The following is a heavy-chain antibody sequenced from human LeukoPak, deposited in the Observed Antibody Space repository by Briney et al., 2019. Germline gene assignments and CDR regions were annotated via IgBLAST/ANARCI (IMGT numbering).Heavy chain of an antibody. CDR3: ARGRIAAHWYFDL. CDR2: INHSGST. Sequence: SETLSLTCAVSGGSFSANYWSWIRQPPGKGLEWIGEINHSGSTNYNPSLKSRVTISVDTSKNQFSLKLTSVTAADTAVYYCARGRIAAHWYFDLWGRGTLVTVSS. V-gene: IGHV4-34*01. J-gene: IGHJ2*01. D-gene: IGHD6-13*01. CDR1: GGSFSANY.